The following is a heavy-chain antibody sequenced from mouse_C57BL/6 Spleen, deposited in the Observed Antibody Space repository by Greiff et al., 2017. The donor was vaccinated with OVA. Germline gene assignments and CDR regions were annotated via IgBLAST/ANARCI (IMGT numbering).Heavy chain of an antibody. CDR1: GYTFTSYW. Sequence: QVQLQQPGAELVRPGSSVKLSCKASGYTFTSYWMHWVKQRPIQGLEWIGNIDPSDSETHYNLKFKDKATLTVDKSSSTAYMQLSSLTSEDSAVYYCAIYDVPFAYWGQGTLVTVSA. CDR2: IDPSDSET. D-gene: IGHD2-3*01. V-gene: IGHV1-52*01. J-gene: IGHJ3*01. CDR3: AIYDVPFAY.